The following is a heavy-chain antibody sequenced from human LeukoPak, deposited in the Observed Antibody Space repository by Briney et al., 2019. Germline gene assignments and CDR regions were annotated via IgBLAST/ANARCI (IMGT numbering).Heavy chain of an antibody. CDR3: ARGAYGVGATTAFDI. Sequence: GGSLRLSCAASGFTFSSYSMTWVRQAPGKGLEWVSSISSSSSYIYYADSVKGRFTISRDNAKNSLYLQMNSLRAEDTAVYYCARGAYGVGATTAFDIWGQGTMVTVSS. D-gene: IGHD1-26*01. V-gene: IGHV3-21*01. CDR1: GFTFSSYS. J-gene: IGHJ3*02. CDR2: ISSSSSYI.